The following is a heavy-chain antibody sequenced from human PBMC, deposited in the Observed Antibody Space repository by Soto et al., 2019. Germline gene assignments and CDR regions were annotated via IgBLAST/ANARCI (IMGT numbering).Heavy chain of an antibody. V-gene: IGHV1-69*04. CDR1: GGTFSTYI. CDR3: ARDRITTRGDAFDL. CDR2: IIPIPDIT. D-gene: IGHD3-3*01. Sequence: ASVKVSCKAPGGTFSTYIISWVRQAPGQGLEWMGRIIPIPDITNYAQKFQGRVTVTADRSTSTAYMELTSLKSEDTAVYYYARDRITTRGDAFDLWGQGTMVTVSS. J-gene: IGHJ3*01.